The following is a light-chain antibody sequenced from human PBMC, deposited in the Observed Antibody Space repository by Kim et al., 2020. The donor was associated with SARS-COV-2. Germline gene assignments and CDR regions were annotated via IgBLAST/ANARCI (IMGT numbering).Light chain of an antibody. CDR3: LQHNSYPYT. J-gene: IGKJ2*01. CDR1: IDTW. Sequence: IDTWLAWYQQKPGQAPNVLIFKTSNLESGVPSRFSGSGSGTEFTLTISSLQPDDFATYYCLQHNSYPYTFGQGTKLEI. V-gene: IGKV1-5*03. CDR2: KTS.